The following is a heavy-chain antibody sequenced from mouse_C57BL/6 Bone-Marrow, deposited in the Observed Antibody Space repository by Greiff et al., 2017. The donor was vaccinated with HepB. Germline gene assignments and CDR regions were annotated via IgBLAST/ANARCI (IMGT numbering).Heavy chain of an antibody. CDR1: GFTFSDYY. CDR3: ARDMVTGSYWYFDV. V-gene: IGHV5-16*01. Sequence: EVKLVESEGGLVQPGSSMKLSCTASGFTFSDYYMAWVLQVPEKGLEWVANINYDGSSTYYLDSLKSRFIISRDNAKNILYLQMSSLKSEDTATYYCARDMVTGSYWYFDVWGTGTTVTVSS. CDR2: INYDGSST. D-gene: IGHD2-2*01. J-gene: IGHJ1*03.